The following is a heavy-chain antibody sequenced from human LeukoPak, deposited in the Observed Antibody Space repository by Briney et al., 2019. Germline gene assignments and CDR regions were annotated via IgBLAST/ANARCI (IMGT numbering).Heavy chain of an antibody. V-gene: IGHV4-39*07. CDR1: GGSISSYY. CDR3: ATYGAAAGKDY. Sequence: SETLSLTCTFSGGSISSYYWGWIRQPPGKGLEWIGSIYYSGSTYYNPSLKSRVTISVDTSKNQFSLKLSSVTAADTAVYYCATYGAAAGKDYWGQGTLVTVSS. D-gene: IGHD6-13*01. CDR2: IYYSGST. J-gene: IGHJ4*02.